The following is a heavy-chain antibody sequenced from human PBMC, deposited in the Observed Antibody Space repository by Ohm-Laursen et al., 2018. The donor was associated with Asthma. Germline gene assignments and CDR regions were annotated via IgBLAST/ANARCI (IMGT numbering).Heavy chain of an antibody. V-gene: IGHV3-23*01. Sequence: SLRLSCSASGFTFSSYAMSWVRQAPGKGLEWVSAISGSGGSTYYADSAKGRFTISRDNSKNTLYLQMNSLRAEDTAVYYCAKDPREMATMSAAFDIWGQGTMVTVSS. CDR2: ISGSGGST. D-gene: IGHD5-24*01. CDR1: GFTFSSYA. J-gene: IGHJ3*02. CDR3: AKDPREMATMSAAFDI.